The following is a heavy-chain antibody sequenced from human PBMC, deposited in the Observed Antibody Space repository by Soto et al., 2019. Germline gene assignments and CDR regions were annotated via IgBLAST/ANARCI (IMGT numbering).Heavy chain of an antibody. V-gene: IGHV4-4*07. J-gene: IGHJ5*01. D-gene: IGHD6-13*01. CDR1: GGSISNYY. CDR3: ARQTTYSSSWYDY. CDR2: IYTSGST. Sequence: PSETLSLTCTVSGGSISNYYWTWIRQPAGKGLEWIGRIYTSGSTNYNPSLKSRLTMSVDTSKNQFSLKLTSVTAADTALYYCARQTTYSSSWYDYWGHGTLVTV.